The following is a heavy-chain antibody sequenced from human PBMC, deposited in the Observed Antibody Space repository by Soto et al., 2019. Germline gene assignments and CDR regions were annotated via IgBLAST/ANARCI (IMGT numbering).Heavy chain of an antibody. V-gene: IGHV3-21*01. J-gene: IGHJ4*02. CDR3: VRGDKRGY. CDR2: IDKTAKTT. Sequence: EVQLVESGGGLVRPGEPLRLSCAASGFIFSGDTMNWVRQAPGKGLEWVSSIDKTAKTTHYADSVRGRFTISRDNAQSLLYLQMNSLRAEDTAVYYCVRGDKRGYWGQGTLVTVSS. CDR1: GFIFSGDT. D-gene: IGHD2-21*01.